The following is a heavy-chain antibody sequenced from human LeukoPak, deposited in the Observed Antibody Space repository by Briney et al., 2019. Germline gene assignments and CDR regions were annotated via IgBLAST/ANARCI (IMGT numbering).Heavy chain of an antibody. V-gene: IGHV3-7*04. Sequence: GGSLRLSCAASGFTFSSYWMSWVRQAPGKGLEWVANIKRDGSDKYYVGSVEGRFTISRDNSKNTLYLQMNSLRAEDTAVYYCAKDTPLCYFDYWGQGTLVTVSS. D-gene: IGHD3-16*01. CDR1: GFTFSSYW. CDR2: IKRDGSDK. CDR3: AKDTPLCYFDY. J-gene: IGHJ4*02.